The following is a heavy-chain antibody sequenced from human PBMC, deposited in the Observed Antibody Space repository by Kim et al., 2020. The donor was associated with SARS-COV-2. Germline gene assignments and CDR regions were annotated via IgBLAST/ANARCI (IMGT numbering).Heavy chain of an antibody. CDR2: VYHTRGA. CDR3: ARGTYDSAGYLFDP. Sequence: SETLSLTCTVSGDSITYGHFYWSWVRQLPGKGLQWLGYVYHTRGAFYTPSLKSRLNISMDTSKNQFSLNLASVPAADTGMYYCARGTYDSAGYLFDPWGQGNRDTVSS. D-gene: IGHD3-22*01. CDR1: GDSITYGHFY. J-gene: IGHJ5*02. V-gene: IGHV4-31*03.